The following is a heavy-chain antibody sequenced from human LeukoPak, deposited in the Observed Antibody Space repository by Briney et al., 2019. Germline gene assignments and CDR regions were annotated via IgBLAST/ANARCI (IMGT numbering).Heavy chain of an antibody. Sequence: SETLSLTCSVSGDSITYFYWSWIRQAAGKGLEWIGRISSSGSTDYNASLKSRVTMSVDTSKNQLSLKVISVTAADTAVYYCAKSLRYFDWSDAFDIWGQGTVVTVSS. CDR3: AKSLRYFDWSDAFDI. J-gene: IGHJ3*02. CDR1: GDSITYFY. D-gene: IGHD3-9*01. V-gene: IGHV4-4*07. CDR2: ISSSGST.